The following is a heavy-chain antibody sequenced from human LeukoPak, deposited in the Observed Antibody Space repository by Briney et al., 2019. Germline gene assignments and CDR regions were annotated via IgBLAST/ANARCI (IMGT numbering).Heavy chain of an antibody. Sequence: GGSLRLSCAASGFIFSGHTMNWVRQAPGRGLEWVASISTSSTYNYYAGSVEGRSTISRDNPKNSLLLQMNSPRAEDAAIYYALRKMKTGSSSGDYDYWSQGTLVTVSS. CDR1: GFIFSGHT. J-gene: IGHJ4*02. CDR2: ISTSSTYN. V-gene: IGHV3-21*06. D-gene: IGHD1-1*01. CDR3: LRKMKTGSSSGDYDY.